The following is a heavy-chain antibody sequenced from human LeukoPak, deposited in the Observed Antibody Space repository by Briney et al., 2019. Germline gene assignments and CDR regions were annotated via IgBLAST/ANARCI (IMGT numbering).Heavy chain of an antibody. Sequence: QPGGSLRLSCAASGFTFDDYAMLWVRQAPGKGLEWVAVISYDGSNKYYADSVKGRFTISRDNSRNTLYLQMNSLRAEDTAVSYCARVRVGAYYFDYWGQGTLVTVSS. CDR1: GFTFDDYA. D-gene: IGHD1-26*01. V-gene: IGHV3-30-3*01. J-gene: IGHJ4*02. CDR3: ARVRVGAYYFDY. CDR2: ISYDGSNK.